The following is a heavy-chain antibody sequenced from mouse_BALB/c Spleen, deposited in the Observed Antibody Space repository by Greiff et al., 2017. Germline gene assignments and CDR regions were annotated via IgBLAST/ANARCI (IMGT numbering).Heavy chain of an antibody. J-gene: IGHJ2*01. D-gene: IGHD1-1*01. CDR1: GYSITSGYY. CDR3: AREESITTVVATRYFDY. CDR2: ISYDGSN. Sequence: EVKLQESGPGLVKPSQSLSLTCSVTGYSITSGYYWNWIRQFPGNKLEWMGYISYDGSNNYNPSLKNRISITRDTSKNQFFLKLNSVTTEDTATYYCAREESITTVVATRYFDYWGQGTTLTVSS. V-gene: IGHV3-6*02.